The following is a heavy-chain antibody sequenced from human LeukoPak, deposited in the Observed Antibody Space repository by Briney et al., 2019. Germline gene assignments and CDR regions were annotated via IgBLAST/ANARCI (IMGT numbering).Heavy chain of an antibody. Sequence: GGSLRLSCAASGFTFSSYSMNWVRQAPGKGLEWVSSISSSSSYIYYADSVKGRFTISRDNAKNSLYLQMNSLRAEDTAVYYCASARRYFDWLLEYYLDYWGQGTLVTVSS. CDR2: ISSSSSYI. J-gene: IGHJ4*02. D-gene: IGHD3-9*01. CDR3: ASARRYFDWLLEYYLDY. V-gene: IGHV3-21*01. CDR1: GFTFSSYS.